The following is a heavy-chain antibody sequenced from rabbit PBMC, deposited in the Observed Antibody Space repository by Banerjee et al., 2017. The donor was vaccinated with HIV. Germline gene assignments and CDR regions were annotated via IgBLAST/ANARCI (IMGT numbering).Heavy chain of an antibody. V-gene: IGHV1S45*01. D-gene: IGHD6-1*01. CDR3: AREFGYAGYAYGDFNL. CDR1: GIDFSSYA. Sequence: QEQLKETGGGLVTLGGSLKLSCKASGIDFSSYAINWVRQAPGKGLEWIACLNTSSGNTVYASWAKGRFTISKTSSTTVTLQMTSLTAADTATYFCAREFGYAGYAYGDFNLWGPGTLVTVS. J-gene: IGHJ4*01. CDR2: LNTSSGNT.